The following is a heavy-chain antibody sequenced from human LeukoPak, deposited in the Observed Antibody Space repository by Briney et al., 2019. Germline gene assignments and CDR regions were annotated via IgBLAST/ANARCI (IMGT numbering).Heavy chain of an antibody. D-gene: IGHD3-10*01. V-gene: IGHV3-74*01. CDR1: GFTFSSRW. J-gene: IGHJ4*02. CDR2: VNSDESST. Sequence: GGSLRLSCAASGFTFSSRWVHWVRQAPGKGLVWVSNVNSDESSTNYADSVKRRISISRDNTKNTLYLQMNSLRVEDTAVYYCTRDTFGARDSWGQGTLVTVSS. CDR3: TRDTFGARDS.